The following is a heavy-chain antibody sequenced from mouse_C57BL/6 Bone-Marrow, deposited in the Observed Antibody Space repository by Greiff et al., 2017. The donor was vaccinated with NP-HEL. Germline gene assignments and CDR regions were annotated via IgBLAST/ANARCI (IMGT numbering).Heavy chain of an antibody. CDR1: GYTFTSYW. Sequence: QVQLQQPGAELVMPGASVKLSCKASGYTFTSYWMHWVKQRPGPGLAWIGEIDPSDSYTNYNQQFKGKSTLTVDKSSSTAYLQLSSLTSEDSAVYYCARGDDYDVYFDYWGQGTTLTVSS. J-gene: IGHJ2*01. CDR3: ARGDDYDVYFDY. CDR2: IDPSDSYT. V-gene: IGHV1-69*01. D-gene: IGHD2-4*01.